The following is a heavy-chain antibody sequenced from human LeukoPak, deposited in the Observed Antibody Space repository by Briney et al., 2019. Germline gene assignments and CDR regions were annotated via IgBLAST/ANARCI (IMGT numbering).Heavy chain of an antibody. J-gene: IGHJ4*02. CDR2: ISGSGGST. V-gene: IGHV3-23*01. CDR3: ARVLDSSTSRYQSLKY. D-gene: IGHD2-2*01. Sequence: GGSLRLSCAASGFTFSSYAMSWVRQAPGKGLEWVSAISGSGGSTYYADSVKGRFTISRDNSKNTLYLQMNSQRAEDTTVYYCARVLDSSTSRYQSLKYWGQGTLVTVSS. CDR1: GFTFSSYA.